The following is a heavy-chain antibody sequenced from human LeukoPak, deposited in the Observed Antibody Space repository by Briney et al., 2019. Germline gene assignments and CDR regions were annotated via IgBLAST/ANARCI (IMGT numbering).Heavy chain of an antibody. J-gene: IGHJ4*02. V-gene: IGHV4-34*01. CDR1: GGSFSGYY. D-gene: IGHD6-13*01. CDR3: ASGQLVLWYFDY. CDR2: INHSGST. Sequence: SETLSLTCAVYGGSFSGYYWSWIRQPPGKGLEWIGEINHSGSTNYNPSLKSRVTISVDTSENQFSLKLSSVTAADTAVYYCASGQLVLWYFDYWGQGTLVTVSS.